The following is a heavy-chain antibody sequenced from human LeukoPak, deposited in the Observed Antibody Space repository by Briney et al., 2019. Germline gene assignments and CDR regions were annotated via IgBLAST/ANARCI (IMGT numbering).Heavy chain of an antibody. CDR3: ARPSVAGRKTFDY. J-gene: IGHJ4*02. D-gene: IGHD6-19*01. V-gene: IGHV7-4-1*02. CDR1: GYTFSRNA. Sequence: GASVKVSCKASGYTFSRNAINWVRQAPGQGLKWMGWLNTKSGTPTYAQGFTGRFVFSLDISVSTAYLQISNLTPEDTAVYYCARPSVAGRKTFDYWGQGTLVTVSS. CDR2: LNTKSGTP.